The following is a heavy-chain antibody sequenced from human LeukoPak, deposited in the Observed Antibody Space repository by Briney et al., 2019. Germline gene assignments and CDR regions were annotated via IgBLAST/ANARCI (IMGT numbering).Heavy chain of an antibody. CDR2: VNRDGSET. V-gene: IGHV3-7*03. CDR3: ARNNAMDV. J-gene: IGHJ6*02. D-gene: IGHD2-8*01. Sequence: GGSLRLSCAASGFALSSHWMTWVRQVPGRGPEWVANVNRDGSETYYLDSVKGRFTIYKDNAKNSLYLQMNSLRAEDTALYHCARNNAMDVWGQGTTVIVSS. CDR1: GFALSSHW.